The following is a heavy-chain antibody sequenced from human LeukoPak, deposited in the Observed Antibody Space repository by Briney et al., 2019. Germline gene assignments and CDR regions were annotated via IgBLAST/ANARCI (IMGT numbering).Heavy chain of an antibody. CDR2: ISYDGSNK. J-gene: IGHJ4*02. D-gene: IGHD5-12*01. Sequence: GGSLRLSCAASGFSFRTYGMHWVRQAPGKGLEWVAVISYDGSNKYYADSVKGRFTISRDNSKNTLYLQMNSLRAEDTAVYYCAKTLNREYSGNDRDYWGQGTLVTVSS. CDR1: GFSFRTYG. CDR3: AKTLNREYSGNDRDY. V-gene: IGHV3-30*18.